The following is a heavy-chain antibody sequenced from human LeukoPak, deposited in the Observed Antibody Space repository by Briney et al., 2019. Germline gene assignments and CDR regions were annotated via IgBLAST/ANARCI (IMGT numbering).Heavy chain of an antibody. CDR1: GYTFTGYY. D-gene: IGHD2-8*02. CDR3: ARGGGGLWATIEY. Sequence: ASVKVSCKASGYTFTGYYMHWVRQAPGQGLEWMGRINPNSGGTNYAQKFQGRVTMTRETSISTAYMELSRLRSDDTAVYYCARGGGGLWATIEYWGQGNLVTVSS. V-gene: IGHV1-2*06. J-gene: IGHJ4*02. CDR2: INPNSGGT.